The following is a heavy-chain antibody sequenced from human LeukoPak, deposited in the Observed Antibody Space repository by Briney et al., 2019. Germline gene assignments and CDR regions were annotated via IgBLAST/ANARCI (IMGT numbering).Heavy chain of an antibody. V-gene: IGHV4-59*01. J-gene: IGHJ4*02. CDR1: NGSINTYY. CDR3: ARGSYDFWSGYMYYFDY. CDR2: IHYSGST. Sequence: PSETLSLTCSVSNGSINTYYWSWIRQPPGKGLEWIGYIHYSGSTNYNPSLKSRVTISVDTSKNQFSLKLSSVTAADTAVYYCARGSYDFWSGYMYYFDYWGQGTLVTVSS. D-gene: IGHD3-3*01.